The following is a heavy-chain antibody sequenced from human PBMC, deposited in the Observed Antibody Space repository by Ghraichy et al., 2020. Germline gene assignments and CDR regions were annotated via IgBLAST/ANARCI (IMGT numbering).Heavy chain of an antibody. D-gene: IGHD6-6*01. CDR2: IYYSGST. CDR3: ATTPAARKIHWYFDL. J-gene: IGHJ2*01. V-gene: IGHV4-39*01. Sequence: SQTLSLTCTVSGGSISSSSYYWGWIRQPPGKGLEWIGSIYYSGSTYYNPSLKSRVTISVDTSKNQFSLKLSSVTAADTAVYYCATTPAARKIHWYFDLWGRGTLVTVSS. CDR1: GGSISSSSYY.